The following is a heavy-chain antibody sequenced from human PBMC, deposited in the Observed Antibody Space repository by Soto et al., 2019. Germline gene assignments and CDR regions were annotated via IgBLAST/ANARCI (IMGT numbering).Heavy chain of an antibody. Sequence: GASVKVSCKASGYTFTSYGISCVRQAPGQGLEWMGWISTYNGDTNYAQTFQGRVTMTTDTSTSTVHMEVRSLRSDDTAVYYCAREGVATYYYYGMDVWGQGTPVTVSS. CDR2: ISTYNGDT. D-gene: IGHD5-12*01. V-gene: IGHV1-18*01. CDR3: AREGVATYYYYGMDV. CDR1: GYTFTSYG. J-gene: IGHJ6*02.